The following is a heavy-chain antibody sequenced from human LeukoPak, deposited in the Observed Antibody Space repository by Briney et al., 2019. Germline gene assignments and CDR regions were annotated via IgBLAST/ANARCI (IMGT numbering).Heavy chain of an antibody. CDR1: GFTFSNAW. CDR2: IKSKTDGGTT. J-gene: IGHJ4*02. V-gene: IGHV3-15*01. D-gene: IGHD5-12*01. Sequence: GGSLRLPCAASGFTFSNAWMSWVRQAPGKGLEWVGRIKSKTDGGTTDYAAPVKGRFTISRDDSKSTLYLQMNSLKTEDTAVYYCTTKSATIYYFDYWGQGTLVTVSS. CDR3: TTKSATIYYFDY.